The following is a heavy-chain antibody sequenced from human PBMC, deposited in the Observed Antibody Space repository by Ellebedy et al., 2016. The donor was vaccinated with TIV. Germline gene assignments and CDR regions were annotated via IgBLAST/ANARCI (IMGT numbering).Heavy chain of an antibody. CDR2: ISAYTGNT. CDR1: GYTFTSYG. V-gene: IGHV1-18*01. Sequence: ASVKVSCKASGYTFTSYGIGWVRQAPGQGLEWMGWISAYTGNTNYAQKFQGRVTMTTDTSTSTAYMELRSLRSDYTAVYYCTRDRAGFDYWGQGTLVTVSS. CDR3: TRDRAGFDY. J-gene: IGHJ4*02.